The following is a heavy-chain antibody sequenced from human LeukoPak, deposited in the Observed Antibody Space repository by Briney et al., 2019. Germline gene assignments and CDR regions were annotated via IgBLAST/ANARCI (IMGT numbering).Heavy chain of an antibody. D-gene: IGHD3-22*01. CDR3: ARSSYYYDSSGYSYYNYYYMDV. J-gene: IGHJ6*03. Sequence: PSETLSLICTVSGGSISSYYWNWIRQPPGKGLEWIGYIYYSGSTNYNPSLKSRLTISVDTSKNQFSLKLSSVTAADTTVYYCARSSYYYDSSGYSYYNYYYMDVWGKGTTVTVSS. V-gene: IGHV4-59*01. CDR1: GGSISSYY. CDR2: IYYSGST.